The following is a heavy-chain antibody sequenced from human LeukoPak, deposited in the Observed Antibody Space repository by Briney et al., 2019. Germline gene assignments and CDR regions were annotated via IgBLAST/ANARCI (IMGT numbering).Heavy chain of an antibody. Sequence: ASVKVSCKASRSTFTGYFLHWVRQAPGQGLEWMGWINPNSGGTNYAQKFQDRVTMTRDTSISTAYMELNRLKSDDTAVYYCARGLVGPTAYWGQGTLVTVSS. CDR1: RSTFTGYF. J-gene: IGHJ4*02. V-gene: IGHV1-2*02. CDR3: ARGLVGPTAY. CDR2: INPNSGGT. D-gene: IGHD1-26*01.